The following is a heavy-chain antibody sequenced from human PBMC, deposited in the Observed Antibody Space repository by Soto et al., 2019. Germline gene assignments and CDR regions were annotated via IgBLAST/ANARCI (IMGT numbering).Heavy chain of an antibody. CDR2: ISGSGGST. CDR1: GFTFSSYA. V-gene: IGHV3-23*01. CDR3: ATPAGGAYCGGDCYSD. J-gene: IGHJ4*02. Sequence: XGSLRLSCAAAGFTFSSYAMSWVRQAPGKGLEWVSAISGSGGSTYYADSVKGRFTISRDNSKNTLYLQMNSLKASDTAMYYCATPAGGAYCGGDCYSDWGQGTLVTVSS. D-gene: IGHD2-21*02.